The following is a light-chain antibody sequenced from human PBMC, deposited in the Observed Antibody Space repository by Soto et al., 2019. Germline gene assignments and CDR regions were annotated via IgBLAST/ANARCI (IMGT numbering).Light chain of an antibody. CDR1: QDIGTK. V-gene: IGKV3-15*01. CDR2: DVS. CDR3: LPYYHWRR. J-gene: IGKJ1*01. Sequence: TMSPAVLSVYTGETGTLWCRASQDIGTKLAWYQQKPGQAPRLLMYDVSTRASAAPARFSGSGSGSEFTLTISSLQSEDFAIYFCLPYYHWRRFCQGTK.